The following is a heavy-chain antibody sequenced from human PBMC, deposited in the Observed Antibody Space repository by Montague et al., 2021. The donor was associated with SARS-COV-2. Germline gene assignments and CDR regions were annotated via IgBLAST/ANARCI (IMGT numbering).Heavy chain of an antibody. CDR2: ISYDGSNK. V-gene: IGHV3-30-3*01. CDR3: ARAAQKQYVLLWFGELLHDAFDI. D-gene: IGHD3-10*01. CDR1: GFTFSSYA. Sequence: SLSLSCAASGFTFSSYAMPWVRQAPGKGLEWVAVISYDGSNKYYADSVXGRFTISRDNSKNTLYLQMNSLRAEDTAVYYCARAAQKQYVLLWFGELLHDAFDIWGQGTMVTVSS. J-gene: IGHJ3*02.